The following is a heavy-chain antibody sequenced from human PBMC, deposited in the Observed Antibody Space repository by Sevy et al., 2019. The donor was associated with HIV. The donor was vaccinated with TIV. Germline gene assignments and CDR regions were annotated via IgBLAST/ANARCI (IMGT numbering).Heavy chain of an antibody. CDR2: IRQDGNEL. V-gene: IGHV3-7*01. CDR3: ARRYFDL. CDR1: GITFDTYW. J-gene: IGHJ4*02. Sequence: GGSLRLSCAASGITFDTYWMQWVRQAPGQGLEWVANIRQDGNELYYADSVRGRFTISRDNAKETLYLQMSNLRVEDSAIYYCARRYFDLWGQGTLVTVSS.